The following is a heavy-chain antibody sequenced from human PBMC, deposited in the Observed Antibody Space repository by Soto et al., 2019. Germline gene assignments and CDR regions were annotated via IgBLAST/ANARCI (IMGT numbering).Heavy chain of an antibody. CDR3: ARENPNSGNYYFDY. Sequence: SETLSLTCTVSGGSISSGGYYWSWIRQHPGKGLEWIGYIYYSGSTYYNPSLKSRVTISVDTSKNQFSLKLSSVTAADTAVYYCARENPNSGNYYFDYWGQGTLVTVSS. D-gene: IGHD1-26*01. CDR2: IYYSGST. V-gene: IGHV4-31*03. J-gene: IGHJ4*02. CDR1: GGSISSGGYY.